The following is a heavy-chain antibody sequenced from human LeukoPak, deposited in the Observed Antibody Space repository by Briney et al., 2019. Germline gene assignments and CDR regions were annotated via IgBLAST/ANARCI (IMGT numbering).Heavy chain of an antibody. CDR2: IIPIFGTA. CDR3: AGGPPLIKDIVVVPAARTVGHFDY. CDR1: GGTFSSYV. D-gene: IGHD2-2*01. V-gene: IGHV1-69*13. Sequence: SVKVSCKASGGTFSSYVISWVRQAPGQGLEWMGGIIPIFGTANYAQKFQGRVTITADESTSTAYMELSSLRSEDTAVYYCAGGPPLIKDIVVVPAARTVGHFDYWGQGTLVTVSS. J-gene: IGHJ4*02.